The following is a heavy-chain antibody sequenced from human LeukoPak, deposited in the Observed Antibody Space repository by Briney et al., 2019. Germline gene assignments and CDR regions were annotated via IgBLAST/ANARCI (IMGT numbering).Heavy chain of an antibody. J-gene: IGHJ6*02. CDR3: ARGSVVYYYGMDV. Sequence: PGGSLRLSCATSGFTFNRFGMHWVRQAPGKGLEWVAVIWYDGSNKDYADSVKGRFTISRDSSKNTLYLQMNSLRAEDTAVYYCARGSVVYYYGMDVWGQGTTVTVSS. CDR2: IWYDGSNK. V-gene: IGHV3-33*01. CDR1: GFTFNRFG.